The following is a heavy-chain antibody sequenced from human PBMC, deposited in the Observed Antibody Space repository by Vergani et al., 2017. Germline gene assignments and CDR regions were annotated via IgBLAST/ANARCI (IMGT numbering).Heavy chain of an antibody. CDR3: RSSMVRGPSHAFDI. CDR1: GFTFSSYA. D-gene: IGHD3-10*01. V-gene: IGHV3-23*01. CDR2: ISGSGGST. Sequence: EVQLLESGGGLVQPGGSLRLSCAASGFTFSSYAMSWVRQAPGKGLEWVSAISGSGGSTYYADSVKGRFTISRDDSKNTAYLQMNSLKTEDTAVYYCRSSMVRGPSHAFDIWGQGTMVTVSS. J-gene: IGHJ3*02.